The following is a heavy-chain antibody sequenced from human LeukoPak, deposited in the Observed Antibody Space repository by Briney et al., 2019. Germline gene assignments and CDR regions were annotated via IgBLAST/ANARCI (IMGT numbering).Heavy chain of an antibody. CDR3: VRGGVDY. CDR2: INGAGSST. V-gene: IGHV3-74*01. D-gene: IGHD3-16*01. CDR1: GFTFSSYW. J-gene: IGHJ4*02. Sequence: GGSLRLSCVASGFTFSSYWIQWLRQAPGKGLVWVSSINGAGSSTDYADSVKGRFTISRNNAKNTLYLQMNSLRAEDTAVYYCVRGGVDYWGQGTLVTVSS.